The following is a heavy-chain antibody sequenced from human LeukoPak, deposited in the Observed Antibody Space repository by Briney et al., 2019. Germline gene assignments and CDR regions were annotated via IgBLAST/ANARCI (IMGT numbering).Heavy chain of an antibody. J-gene: IGHJ4*02. CDR3: AREHKTFDY. CDR1: GFTFSGYA. Sequence: GGSLRLSCAASGFTFSGYAMNWVRQAPGKGLEWVAVISYDGSKTDYPSSVKGRFTISRDNSKNTLYLQMNSLRPEDAAVYYCAREHKTFDYWGQGILVTVSS. V-gene: IGHV3-30-3*01. CDR2: ISYDGSKT.